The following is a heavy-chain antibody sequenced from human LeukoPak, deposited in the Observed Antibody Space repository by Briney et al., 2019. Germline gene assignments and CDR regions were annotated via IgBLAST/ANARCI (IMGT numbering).Heavy chain of an antibody. D-gene: IGHD5-18*01. CDR2: VSGSGGST. CDR3: AKGAASRGYTYVAN. J-gene: IGHJ4*02. CDR1: AFTFRPYA. Sequence: GALRLSCAASAFTFRPYAMIWVRQAPGKGLEWVSTVSGSGGSTYYADSVKGRFTISRDNSNSTLYLQMNSLRAEDTAVYYCAKGAASRGYTYVANWGQGTLVTVSS. V-gene: IGHV3-23*01.